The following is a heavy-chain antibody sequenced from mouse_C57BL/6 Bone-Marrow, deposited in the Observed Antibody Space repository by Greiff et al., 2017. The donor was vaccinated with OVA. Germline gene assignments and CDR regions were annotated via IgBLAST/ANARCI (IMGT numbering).Heavy chain of an antibody. Sequence: EVQLVESGGDLVKPGGSLKLSCAASGFTFSSYGMSWVRQTPDKRLVWVATISSGGSYTYYPDSVKGRFTISRDNAKNPLYLQMSSLKSEDTAMYYCARGKPPYSNLAYWGQGTLVTVSA. D-gene: IGHD2-5*01. CDR2: ISSGGSYT. V-gene: IGHV5-6*01. CDR1: GFTFSSYG. CDR3: ARGKPPYSNLAY. J-gene: IGHJ3*01.